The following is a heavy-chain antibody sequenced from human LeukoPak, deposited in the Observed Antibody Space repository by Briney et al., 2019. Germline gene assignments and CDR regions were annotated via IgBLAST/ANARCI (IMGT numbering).Heavy chain of an antibody. D-gene: IGHD3-10*01. J-gene: IGHJ4*02. V-gene: IGHV2-5*02. CDR2: IYWDDDK. Sequence: ESGPTLVKPTQTLTLTCTFSGFSLSTSGVGVGWIRQPPGKALEWLALIYWDDDKRYSPSLKSRLTITKDTSKNQVVLTMTNMDPVDTATYYCAHRKTDVLLWFGELSRFDYWGQGTLVTVSS. CDR3: AHRKTDVLLWFGELSRFDY. CDR1: GFSLSTSGVG.